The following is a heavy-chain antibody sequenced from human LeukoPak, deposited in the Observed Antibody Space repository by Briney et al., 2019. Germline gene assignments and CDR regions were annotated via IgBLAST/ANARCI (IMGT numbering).Heavy chain of an antibody. Sequence: GGSLRLSCPASGFTFSRYWMSWARQAPGKGLEWVANIKQDGSEKYYVDSVKGRFTLSRDNDKNSLFLQMNSLRAEDTSLYCCARGSGDLRPRTFGGAFVSGMGVWGQGTTVTVSS. CDR2: IKQDGSEK. D-gene: IGHD3-16*02. CDR1: GFTFSRYW. J-gene: IGHJ6*02. CDR3: ARGSGDLRPRTFGGAFVSGMGV. V-gene: IGHV3-7*01.